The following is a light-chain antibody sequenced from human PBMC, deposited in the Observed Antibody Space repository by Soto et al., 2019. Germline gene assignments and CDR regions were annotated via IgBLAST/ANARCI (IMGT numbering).Light chain of an antibody. J-gene: IGLJ1*01. CDR3: SSYTSSSTPLV. Sequence: QSVLTQPASVSGSPGQSITISCTGTSSDVGGYNYVSWYQQHPGKAPKLMIYEVSNRPSGVSNRFSGSKSGNTASLTISELQAEDEADYYCSSYTSSSTPLVFGTGTKVTVL. CDR1: SSDVGGYNY. CDR2: EVS. V-gene: IGLV2-14*01.